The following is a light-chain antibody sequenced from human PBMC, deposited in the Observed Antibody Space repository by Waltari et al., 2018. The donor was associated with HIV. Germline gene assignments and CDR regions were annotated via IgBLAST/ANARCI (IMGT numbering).Light chain of an antibody. V-gene: IGKV3-15*01. CDR2: RTS. CDR1: QSVDSL. Sequence: EVVMTQSPVTLSVSPGERATLSCRASQSVDSLLAWYQQKPGQAHRLLIYRTSNRATDIPARFSGSGSGTEFTLTINSLQSEDFAVYYCQQYNNWPITFGQGTRLEIK. J-gene: IGKJ5*01. CDR3: QQYNNWPIT.